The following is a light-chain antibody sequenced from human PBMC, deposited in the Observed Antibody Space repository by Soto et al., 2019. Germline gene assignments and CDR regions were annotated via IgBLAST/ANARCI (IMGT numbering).Light chain of an antibody. CDR1: SSDVGSYNL. CDR2: EGS. CDR3: CSYAGSRTFVV. Sequence: QSALTQPASVSGSPGQSITISCIGTSSDVGSYNLVSWYQHHPGKAPQLMIYEGSKRPSGVSYRFSGSKSGNTASLTISGLQAEDEADYYCCSYAGSRTFVVFGGGTQLTVL. V-gene: IGLV2-23*03. J-gene: IGLJ2*01.